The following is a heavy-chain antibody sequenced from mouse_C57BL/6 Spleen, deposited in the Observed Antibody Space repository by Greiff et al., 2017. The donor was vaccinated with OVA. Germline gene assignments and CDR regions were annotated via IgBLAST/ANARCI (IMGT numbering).Heavy chain of an antibody. CDR2: IDPSDSYT. CDR1: GYTFTSYW. J-gene: IGHJ4*01. V-gene: IGHV1-69*01. CDR3: ARRDYYAMDY. Sequence: QVHVKQPGAELVMPGASVKLSCKASGYTFTSYWMHWVKQRPGQGLEWIGEIDPSDSYTNYNQTFKGKSTLTVDKSSSTAYMQLSSLTSEDSAVYYCARRDYYAMDYWGQGTSVTVSS.